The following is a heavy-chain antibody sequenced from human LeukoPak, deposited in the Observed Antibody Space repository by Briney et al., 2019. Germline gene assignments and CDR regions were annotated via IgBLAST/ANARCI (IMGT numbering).Heavy chain of an antibody. CDR2: IYTSGST. V-gene: IGHV4-4*07. Sequence: SETLSLTCTVSGGSISSYYWSWIRQPAGKGLEWIGRIYTSGSTNYNPSLKSRVTMSVDTSKNQFSLKLSSVTAADTAVYYCARDDAIVVVTGEWAFDIWGQGTMVTVSS. CDR1: GGSISSYY. D-gene: IGHD2-21*02. J-gene: IGHJ3*02. CDR3: ARDDAIVVVTGEWAFDI.